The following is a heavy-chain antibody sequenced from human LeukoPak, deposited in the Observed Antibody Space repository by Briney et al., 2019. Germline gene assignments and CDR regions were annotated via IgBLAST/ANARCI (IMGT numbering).Heavy chain of an antibody. V-gene: IGHV3-30*04. Sequence: GGSLRLSCAASGFTFSSYAMHWVRQAPGKGLEWVAVISYDGSNKYYADSVKGRFTISRDNSKNTLYLQMNSLRAEDTAVYYCARAGPRDYWGQGTLVTVSS. CDR1: GFTFSSYA. J-gene: IGHJ4*02. CDR3: ARAGPRDY. CDR2: ISYDGSNK.